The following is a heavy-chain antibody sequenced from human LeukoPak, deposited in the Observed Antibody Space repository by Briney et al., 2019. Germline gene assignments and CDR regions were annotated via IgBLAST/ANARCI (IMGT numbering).Heavy chain of an antibody. Sequence: GESLRISCKGSGYSFTSYWIGWVRQMPGKGLEWMGRIDPSDSYTNYSPSFQGQVTISADKSISTAYLQWSSLKASDSAMYYCARHGLGSSWFGFDYWGQGTLVTVSS. CDR2: IDPSDSYT. CDR1: GYSFTSYW. V-gene: IGHV5-10-1*04. CDR3: ARHGLGSSWFGFDY. J-gene: IGHJ4*02. D-gene: IGHD6-13*01.